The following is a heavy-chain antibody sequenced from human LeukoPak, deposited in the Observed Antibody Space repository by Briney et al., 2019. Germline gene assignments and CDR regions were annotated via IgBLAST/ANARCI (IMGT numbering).Heavy chain of an antibody. Sequence: GGSLRLSCAASGYTFSTYSMNWVRQAPGKGLEWVSYVSSTSSTIYYADSVRGRFTISRDNAQNSPYLQMNSLRDEDMAVYYCARAPMVRGVITAFDYWGQGTLVTVPS. CDR2: VSSTSSTI. CDR1: GYTFSTYS. J-gene: IGHJ4*02. V-gene: IGHV3-48*02. D-gene: IGHD3-10*01. CDR3: ARAPMVRGVITAFDY.